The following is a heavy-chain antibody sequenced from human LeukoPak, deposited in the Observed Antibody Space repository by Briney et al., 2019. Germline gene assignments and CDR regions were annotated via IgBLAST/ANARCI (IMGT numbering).Heavy chain of an antibody. J-gene: IGHJ4*02. CDR1: GYLFKYNY. D-gene: IGHD5-18*01. Sequence: GASVKVSCKASGYLFKYNYIHWVRQAPGQGLEWMGMINPSGDSTTHAQQFQGRLTMSSDTSTRTVYVELSSLRSEDTAVYFCARDRMDTAMGSYLDNWGQGTLVTISS. V-gene: IGHV1-46*02. CDR2: INPSGDST. CDR3: ARDRMDTAMGSYLDN.